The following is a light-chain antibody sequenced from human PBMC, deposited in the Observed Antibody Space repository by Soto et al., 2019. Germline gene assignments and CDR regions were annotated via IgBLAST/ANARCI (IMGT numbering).Light chain of an antibody. Sequence: EIDLTQSPGTLSPSSGEKATLSSRSSQSVGTNYLATYQQKPGQGPRLVIYGASNRATGSPDRFSGSGSGTDFTLTISRLEPEDFAVYYCQQYGSSGTFGQGTKVDSK. CDR3: QQYGSSGT. J-gene: IGKJ1*01. CDR2: GAS. V-gene: IGKV3-20*01. CDR1: QSVGTNY.